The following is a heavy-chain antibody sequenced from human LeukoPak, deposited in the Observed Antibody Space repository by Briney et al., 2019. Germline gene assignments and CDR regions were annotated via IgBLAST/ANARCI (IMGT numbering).Heavy chain of an antibody. CDR2: IPASGGST. D-gene: IGHD6-19*01. CDR3: AKESSGGWYFDY. Sequence: GGSLRLSCIASGFTFSSNVMIWVRQAPGKGLEWVSSIPASGGSTYYADSVKGRFTISRDNSKNSLYLQMNSLRAEDTAVYYCAKESSGGWYFDYWGQGTLVTVSS. CDR1: GFTFSSNV. J-gene: IGHJ4*02. V-gene: IGHV3-23*01.